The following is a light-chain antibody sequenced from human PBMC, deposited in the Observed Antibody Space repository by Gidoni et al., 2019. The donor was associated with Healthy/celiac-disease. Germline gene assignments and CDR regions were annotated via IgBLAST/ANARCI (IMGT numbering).Light chain of an antibody. CDR3: QQRRT. CDR1: QSVSSY. Sequence: EIVLTQSPATLSLSPGERATLSCRASQSVSSYLAWYQQKPGQAPRLLIYDASNRATGIPARFSGSGSGTDFTLTISSLEPEDFAVYYCQQRRTCXGXTKVXIK. CDR2: DAS. V-gene: IGKV3-11*01. J-gene: IGKJ4*01.